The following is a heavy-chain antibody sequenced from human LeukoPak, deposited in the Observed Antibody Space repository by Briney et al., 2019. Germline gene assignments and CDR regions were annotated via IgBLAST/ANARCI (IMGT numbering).Heavy chain of an antibody. J-gene: IGHJ3*02. V-gene: IGHV3-48*04. D-gene: IGHD4-17*01. CDR2: ISSSSSTI. CDR3: AREGPILGIMTTVTTGAFDI. Sequence: GGSLRLSCAASGFTFNSFGMSWVRQAPGKGLEWLSYISSSSSTIYYADSVRGRFTISRDNAKNSLYLQINSLRADDTAVYYCAREGPILGIMTTVTTGAFDIWGQGTMVTVSS. CDR1: GFTFNSFG.